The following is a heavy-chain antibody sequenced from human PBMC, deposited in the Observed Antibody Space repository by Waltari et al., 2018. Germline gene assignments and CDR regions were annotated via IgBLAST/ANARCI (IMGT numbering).Heavy chain of an antibody. CDR2: IIPIFGTA. Sequence: QVQLVQSGAEVKKPGSSVKVSCKASGGTSSSYAISWVRTAPGQGLEWMGGIIPIFGTANYAQKFQGRVTITTDESTSTAYMELSSLRSEDTAVYYCARSTGGYTVWWFDPWGQGTLVTVSS. J-gene: IGHJ5*02. CDR1: GGTSSSYA. CDR3: ARSTGGYTVWWFDP. V-gene: IGHV1-69*05. D-gene: IGHD3-22*01.